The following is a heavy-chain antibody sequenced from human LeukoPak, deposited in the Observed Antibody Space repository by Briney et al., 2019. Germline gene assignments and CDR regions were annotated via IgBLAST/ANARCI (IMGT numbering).Heavy chain of an antibody. CDR3: AKHYSSGTYYNYFDY. J-gene: IGHJ4*02. CDR1: GFTFSSYA. D-gene: IGHD3-10*01. V-gene: IGHV3-23*01. Sequence: GGSLRLSCAASGFTFSSYAMSWVRQAPGKGLEWVSAISDSGGRTYYADSVKGRFTISRDNSKNTLYLQMNSLRAEDTAVYYCAKHYSSGTYYNYFDYWGQGTLVTVSS. CDR2: ISDSGGRT.